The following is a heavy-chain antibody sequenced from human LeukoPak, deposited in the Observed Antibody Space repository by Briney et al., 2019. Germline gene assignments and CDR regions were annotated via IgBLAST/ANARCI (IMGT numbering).Heavy chain of an antibody. D-gene: IGHD3-10*01. CDR1: GGSISSYY. J-gene: IGHJ4*02. Sequence: SETLSLTCIVSGGSISSYYWSWIRQPPGKGLEWIGSIYYSGSTYYNPSLKSRVTISVDTSKNQFSLKLSSVTAADTAVYYCARGLGLLWFGELLSPFYYFDYWGQGTLVTVSS. CDR2: IYYSGST. V-gene: IGHV4-59*05. CDR3: ARGLGLLWFGELLSPFYYFDY.